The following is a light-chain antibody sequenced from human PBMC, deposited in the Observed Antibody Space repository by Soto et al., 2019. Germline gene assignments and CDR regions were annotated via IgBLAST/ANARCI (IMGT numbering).Light chain of an antibody. CDR3: QQLNSYPLS. J-gene: IGKJ4*01. CDR1: QDISSY. CDR2: AAS. V-gene: IGKV1-9*01. Sequence: DIQLTQSPSFLSASVGDRVTITCRTSQDISSYLAWYQQKPGKAPQLLISAASPLQSWVPSRFSGSGSGTEFTLTISSLQPEDFATYFCQQLNSYPLSFGGGPKVEI.